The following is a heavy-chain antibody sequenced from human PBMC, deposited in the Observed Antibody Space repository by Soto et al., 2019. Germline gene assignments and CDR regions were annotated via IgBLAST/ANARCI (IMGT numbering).Heavy chain of an antibody. D-gene: IGHD3-22*01. CDR2: IDQSAST. CDR1: GGSFYVYY. Sequence: SETQSLTFAVVGGSFYVYYWNWLRQASGKGLEGIREIDQSASTHYYRALKSRVTISVDTSRNQFSLKLNSVTAADTAVYYCARSRYYDSSGYRALGAFDIWGKGTMVT. V-gene: IGHV4-34*01. J-gene: IGHJ3*02. CDR3: ARSRYYDSSGYRALGAFDI.